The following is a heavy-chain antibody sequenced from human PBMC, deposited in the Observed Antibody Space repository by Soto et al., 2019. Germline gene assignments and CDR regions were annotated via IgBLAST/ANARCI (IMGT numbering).Heavy chain of an antibody. D-gene: IGHD3-10*01. CDR3: ARVFERCGEFFWFDP. J-gene: IGHJ5*02. CDR2: IIPILGIA. CDR1: GGTFSSYT. V-gene: IGHV1-69*02. Sequence: QVQLVQSGAEVKKPGSSVKVSCKASGGTFSSYTISWVRQAPGQGLEWMGRIIPILGIANYAQKFKGRVTITADKSTRTADMDLSSLRSEDTAVYYCARVFERCGEFFWFDPWGQGTLVTGSS.